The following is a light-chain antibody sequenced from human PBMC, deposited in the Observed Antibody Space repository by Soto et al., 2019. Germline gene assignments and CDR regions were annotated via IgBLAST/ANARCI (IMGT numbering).Light chain of an antibody. CDR1: SSDVGGYNY. V-gene: IGLV2-14*01. Sequence: QSALTQPASVSGSPGQSITISCSGTSSDVGGYNYVSWYQQHPLKAPKLMIYEVSNRPSGVSNRFSGSKSGNTASLTISGLQAEDEADYYCSSYISSSTLHVVFGGGTKLTV. CDR3: SSYISSSTLHVV. CDR2: EVS. J-gene: IGLJ2*01.